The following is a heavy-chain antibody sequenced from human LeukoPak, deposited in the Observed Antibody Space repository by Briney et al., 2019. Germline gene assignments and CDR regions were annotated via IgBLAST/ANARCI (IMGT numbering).Heavy chain of an antibody. CDR1: GFTFSSYA. CDR3: ARDLTSGTALDY. V-gene: IGHV3-30-3*01. Sequence: PGGSLRLSGAASGFTFSSYAMHWVRQAPGKGLEWVAVISYDGSNKYYADSVKGRFTISRDNSKNTLYLQMNSLRAEDTAVYYCARDLTSGTALDYWGQGTLVTVSS. D-gene: IGHD1-26*01. J-gene: IGHJ4*02. CDR2: ISYDGSNK.